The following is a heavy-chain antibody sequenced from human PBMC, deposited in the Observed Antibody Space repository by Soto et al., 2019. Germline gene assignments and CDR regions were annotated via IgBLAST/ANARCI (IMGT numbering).Heavy chain of an antibody. CDR2: IYYSGST. V-gene: IGHV4-39*01. CDR3: ARHSEAVAVDY. CDR1: GGSISSSSYY. J-gene: IGHJ4*02. Sequence: SETLSLTCTVSGGSISSSSYYWGWIRQPPGKGLEWIGSIYYSGSTYYNPSLKSRVTISVDTSKNQFSLKLSSVTAADTAVYYCARHSEAVAVDYWGQGTLVTVSS. D-gene: IGHD6-19*01.